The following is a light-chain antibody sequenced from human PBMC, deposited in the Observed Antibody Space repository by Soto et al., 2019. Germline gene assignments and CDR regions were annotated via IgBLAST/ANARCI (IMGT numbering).Light chain of an antibody. CDR2: DVD. V-gene: IGLV2-14*03. J-gene: IGLJ1*01. CDR1: SSDVGRYNS. CDR3: TSFTSSTTPYV. Sequence: QSVLTQTASVSGSPGQSITISCTGTSSDVGRYNSVSWYQLHPGKAPRLVIFDVDYRPSGVSDRFSGSKSGNTASLTISGLQAEDEADYYCTSFTSSTTPYVFGTGTKVTVL.